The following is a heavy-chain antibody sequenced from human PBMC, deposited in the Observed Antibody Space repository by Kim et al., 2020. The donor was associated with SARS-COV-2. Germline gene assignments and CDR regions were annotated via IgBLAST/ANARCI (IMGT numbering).Heavy chain of an antibody. J-gene: IGHJ5*02. V-gene: IGHV4-39*07. Sequence: SETLSLTCTVSGGSISSSSYYWGWIRQPPGKGLEWIGSIYYSGSTYYNPSLKSRVTISVDTSKNQFSLKLSSVTAADTAVYYCAREEFGELLSGSDPWGQGTLVTVSS. D-gene: IGHD3-10*01. CDR1: GGSISSSSYY. CDR2: IYYSGST. CDR3: AREEFGELLSGSDP.